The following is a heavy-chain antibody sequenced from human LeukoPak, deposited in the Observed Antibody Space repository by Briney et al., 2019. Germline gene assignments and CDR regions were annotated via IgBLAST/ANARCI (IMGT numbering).Heavy chain of an antibody. Sequence: SETLSLTCTVSGGSITSYYRSWIRQPPGKGLEWIAYIYNSGNTNYNPSLKSRVTISLDTSKNQFSLKLRSMTAADTAVYYCARLGDGSGWLRAFDIWGQGTLVTVSS. D-gene: IGHD6-19*01. V-gene: IGHV4-59*08. CDR2: IYNSGNT. CDR1: GGSITSYY. J-gene: IGHJ3*02. CDR3: ARLGDGSGWLRAFDI.